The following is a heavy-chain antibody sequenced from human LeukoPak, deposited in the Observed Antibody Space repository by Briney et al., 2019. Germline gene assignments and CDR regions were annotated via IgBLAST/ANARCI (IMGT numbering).Heavy chain of an antibody. V-gene: IGHV3-30*04. J-gene: IGHJ3*02. CDR3: ARDSSRILVVITFDAFDI. CDR2: ISYDGSKK. D-gene: IGHD3-22*01. CDR1: GFTFSNYA. Sequence: GGSLRLSCAASGFTFSNYAMHWVRQAPGKGLEWVAVISYDGSKKYYADSVKGRFTISRDNSKNTLYLQMNSLRAEDTAVYYCARDSSRILVVITFDAFDIWGQGTMVTVSS.